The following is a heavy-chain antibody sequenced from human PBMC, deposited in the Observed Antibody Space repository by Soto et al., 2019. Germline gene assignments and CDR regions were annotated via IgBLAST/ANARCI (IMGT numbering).Heavy chain of an antibody. CDR1: GYTFTTFW. CDR3: ARLFCSTDTCDSWFDP. J-gene: IGHJ5*02. CDR2: IDPRDSQT. Sequence: GESLRISCTGFGYTFTTFWISWVRQMPGKGLEWMGRIDPRDSQTNYSPSFQGHVTISVDKSISTAYLQWDSLKASDTAMYYCARLFCSTDTCDSWFDPWGQGTLVTVSS. V-gene: IGHV5-10-1*01. D-gene: IGHD1-26*01.